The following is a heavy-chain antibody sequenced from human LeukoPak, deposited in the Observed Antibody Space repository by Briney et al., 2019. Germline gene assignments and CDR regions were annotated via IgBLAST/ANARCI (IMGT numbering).Heavy chain of an antibody. CDR3: ARDLKTGYSSSWYYFDY. V-gene: IGHV3-7*05. J-gene: IGHJ4*02. Sequence: GGSLRLSCAASGFTLSSDLMSWVRQAPGKGREWVANIKQDGSEKYYVDSVKGRFTISRDNAKNSLYLQMNSLRAEDTAVYYCARDLKTGYSSSWYYFDYWGQGTLVTVSS. CDR1: GFTLSSDL. D-gene: IGHD6-13*01. CDR2: IKQDGSEK.